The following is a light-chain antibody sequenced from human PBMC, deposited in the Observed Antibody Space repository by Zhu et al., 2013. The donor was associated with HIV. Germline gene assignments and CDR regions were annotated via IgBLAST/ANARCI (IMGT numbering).Light chain of an antibody. J-gene: IGKJ1*01. CDR2: GAS. V-gene: IGKV3-20*01. Sequence: IVMTQSPATLSVSPGDRATLSCRASQSISNNLAWYQQKPGQPPRLLIFGASSRATDIPDRFSGSGSGTDFTLTISRLEPEDFAVYYCQQYGSSPPRTFGQGTKVEIK. CDR1: QSISNN. CDR3: QQYGSSPPRT.